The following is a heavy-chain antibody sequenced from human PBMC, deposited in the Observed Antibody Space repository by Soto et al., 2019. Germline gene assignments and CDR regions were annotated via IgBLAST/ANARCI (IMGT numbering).Heavy chain of an antibody. CDR1: GITYSTYA. D-gene: IGHD5-12*01. Sequence: QVHLVQSGAEVKHPGASVRVSCKASGITYSTYAIHWVRQAPGQGLEWMGWINAGEGYTRYSQDCQGRVTLTTVTSASTTSMDLSNLKFEDTAVYYCAKAISGDGTWGQGTQVTVSS. CDR2: INAGEGYT. V-gene: IGHV1-3*01. CDR3: AKAISGDGT. J-gene: IGHJ5*02.